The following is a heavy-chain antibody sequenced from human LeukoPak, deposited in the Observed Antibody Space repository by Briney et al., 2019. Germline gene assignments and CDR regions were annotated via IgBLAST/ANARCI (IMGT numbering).Heavy chain of an antibody. D-gene: IGHD2-8*01. CDR3: ARAFRMYALHNWFDP. J-gene: IGHJ5*02. Sequence: PSETLSLTCAVYGGSFSGYYWSWIRQPPGKGLEWIGEINHSGSTNYNPSLKSRVTISVDTSKNQFSLKLSSVTAADTAVYYCARAFRMYALHNWFDPWGQGTLVTVSS. CDR1: GGSFSGYY. CDR2: INHSGST. V-gene: IGHV4-34*01.